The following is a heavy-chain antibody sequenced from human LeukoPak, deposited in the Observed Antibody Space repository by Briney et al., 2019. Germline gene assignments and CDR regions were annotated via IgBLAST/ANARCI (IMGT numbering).Heavy chain of an antibody. CDR3: ARGGYSYGYAGVSPHYMAI. J-gene: IGHJ6*03. D-gene: IGHD5-18*01. V-gene: IGHV3-66*01. CDR1: GFTVSYNY. Sequence: GGSLRLSCVASGFTVSYNYMSWVRQAPGKGLEWVSIIYGGGTTYYADSVKGRFTISRDNSKNTLYLQMNSLRAEDTAVYYCARGGYSYGYAGVSPHYMAIWGKGTMVTVSS. CDR2: IYGGGTT.